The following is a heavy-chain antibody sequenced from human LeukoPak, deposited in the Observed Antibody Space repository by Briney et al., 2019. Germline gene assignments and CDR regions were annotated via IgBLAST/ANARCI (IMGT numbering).Heavy chain of an antibody. Sequence: SETLSLTCTVSGGSISSYYWSWIRQPPGKGLEWIGEINHSGSTNYNPSLKSRVTISINTSKNQFSLKLSSVTAADTAVYYCARGRDYYGSGNYSTFDYWGQGTLVTVSS. CDR3: ARGRDYYGSGNYSTFDY. D-gene: IGHD3-10*01. V-gene: IGHV4-34*01. J-gene: IGHJ4*02. CDR1: GGSISSYY. CDR2: INHSGST.